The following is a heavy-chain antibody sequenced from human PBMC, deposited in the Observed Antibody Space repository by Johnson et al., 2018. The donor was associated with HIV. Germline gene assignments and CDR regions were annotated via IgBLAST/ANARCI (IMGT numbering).Heavy chain of an antibody. J-gene: IGHJ3*02. Sequence: VQLVESVGGVVQPGRSLRLSCAASGFTFSSYAMHWVRQAPGKGLEWVSRINSDGSSTSYADSVKGRFTISRDNAKNTLYLQMNSLRAEDTAVYYCARDPPYGSGTYFDAFDIWGQGTMVTVSS. CDR3: ARDPPYGSGTYFDAFDI. CDR1: GFTFSSYA. V-gene: IGHV3-74*01. D-gene: IGHD3-10*01. CDR2: INSDGSST.